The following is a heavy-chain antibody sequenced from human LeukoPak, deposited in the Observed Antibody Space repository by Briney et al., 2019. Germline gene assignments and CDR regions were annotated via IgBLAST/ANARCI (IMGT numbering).Heavy chain of an antibody. CDR1: GGTFSGYY. D-gene: IGHD3-22*01. Sequence: SETLSLTCAVYGGTFSGYYWSWIRQPPGKGLEYIGYIFYSGSTNYNPSLKSRVTISVDTSKNQFSLKLSSVTAADTAVYYCAMNYNENDYWGQGTLVTVSS. CDR3: AMNYNENDY. V-gene: IGHV4-59*08. J-gene: IGHJ4*02. CDR2: IFYSGST.